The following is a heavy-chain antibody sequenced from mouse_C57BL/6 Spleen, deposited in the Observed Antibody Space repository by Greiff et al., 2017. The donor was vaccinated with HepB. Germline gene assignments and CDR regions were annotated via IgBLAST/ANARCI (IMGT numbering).Heavy chain of an antibody. CDR1: GYSFTGYY. Sequence: EVQLQQSGPELVKPGASVKISCKASGYSFTGYYMNWVKQSPEKSLEWIGEINPSTGGTTYNQKFKAKATLTVDKASSTAYMQLKSLTSEDSAVYYCARWNWDGYDGFAYWGQGTLVTVSA. J-gene: IGHJ3*01. D-gene: IGHD2-2*01. CDR3: ARWNWDGYDGFAY. CDR2: INPSTGGT. V-gene: IGHV1-42*01.